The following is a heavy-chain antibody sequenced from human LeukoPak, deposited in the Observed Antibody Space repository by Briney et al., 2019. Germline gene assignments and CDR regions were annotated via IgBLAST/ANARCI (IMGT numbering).Heavy chain of an antibody. V-gene: IGHV1-69*13. CDR2: IIPISGTT. CDR1: VGTFTTYA. D-gene: IGHD1-26*01. CDR3: ARKLRLGGNWFDP. J-gene: IGHJ5*02. Sequence: ASVKVSCKTSVGTFTTYAITWVRQPPGQGLEWMGKIIPISGTTNYAQKFQGRVTFTADESTSTAYMELSSLRSEDTALYYCARKLRLGGNWFDPWGQGTLVTVSS.